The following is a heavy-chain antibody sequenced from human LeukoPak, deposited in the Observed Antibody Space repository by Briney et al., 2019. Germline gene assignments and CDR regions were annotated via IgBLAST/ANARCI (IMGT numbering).Heavy chain of an antibody. D-gene: IGHD2-8*01. CDR1: GGSTRSNY. Sequence: SETLSLTCSVSGGSTRSNYWSWIRLPPGKGPEWIGYIYYGGSTNYNPSLKSRVTISIDTSKNQFSLQLNSVTASDTAVYYWARDGRNCTNNYCYTYFDPWGPGILVTGSS. V-gene: IGHV4-59*01. CDR2: IYYGGST. J-gene: IGHJ5*02. CDR3: ARDGRNCTNNYCYTYFDP.